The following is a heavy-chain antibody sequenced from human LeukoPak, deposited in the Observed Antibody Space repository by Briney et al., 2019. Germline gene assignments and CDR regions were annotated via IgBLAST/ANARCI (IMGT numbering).Heavy chain of an antibody. CDR1: GFTFSSYS. Sequence: PGGSLRLSCAASGFTFSSYSMNWVRQAPGKGLEWVSYISSSSTIYYADSVKGRFTISRDNAKNSLYLQMNSLRAEDTAVYYCATGLLYGGDYFDYWGQGTLVTVSS. J-gene: IGHJ4*02. CDR3: ATGLLYGGDYFDY. V-gene: IGHV3-48*01. D-gene: IGHD3-16*02. CDR2: ISSSSTI.